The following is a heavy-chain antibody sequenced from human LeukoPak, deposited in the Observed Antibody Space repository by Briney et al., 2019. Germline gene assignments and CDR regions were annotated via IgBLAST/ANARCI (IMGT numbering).Heavy chain of an antibody. D-gene: IGHD5-18*01. J-gene: IGHJ4*02. CDR2: IRYDGSNK. CDR1: GFIFSSYG. CDR3: AKDYLGGYSYGSPFDF. Sequence: GGSLRLSCAASGFIFSSYGMHWVRQAPGKGLEWVAFIRYDGSNKYYADSVKGQFTISRDNSKNTLYLQMNSLRTEDTAVYYCAKDYLGGYSYGSPFDFWGQGTLVTVSS. V-gene: IGHV3-30*02.